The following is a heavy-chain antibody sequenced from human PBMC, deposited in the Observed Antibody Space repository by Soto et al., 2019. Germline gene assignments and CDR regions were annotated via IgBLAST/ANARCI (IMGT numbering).Heavy chain of an antibody. V-gene: IGHV3-30*04. Sequence: QVQLVESGGGVVQPERSQRLSCTASKFTFASYVMHWVRQAPGEGLEWVALISFAGTNKYYADSVKGRFTISIDNSKNTMYRQMNSLSTDDTAVYYCAREMIPMILGGMSAMDVWGQGTTVTVS. CDR1: KFTFASYV. CDR3: AREMIPMILGGMSAMDV. J-gene: IGHJ6*02. CDR2: ISFAGTNK. D-gene: IGHD3-22*01.